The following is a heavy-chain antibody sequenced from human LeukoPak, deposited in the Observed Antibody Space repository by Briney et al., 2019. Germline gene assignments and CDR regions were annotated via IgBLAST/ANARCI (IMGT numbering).Heavy chain of an antibody. V-gene: IGHV4-39*01. CDR2: ICYSGST. J-gene: IGHJ4*02. CDR1: GGSISSSSYY. D-gene: IGHD6-19*01. Sequence: SETLSLTCTVSGGSISSSSYYWGWIRQPPGKGLEWIGSICYSGSTYYNPSLKSRVTISVDTSKNQFSLRLSSVTAADTAVYYCARRHGSGWYRLFDYWGQGTLVTVSS. CDR3: ARRHGSGWYRLFDY.